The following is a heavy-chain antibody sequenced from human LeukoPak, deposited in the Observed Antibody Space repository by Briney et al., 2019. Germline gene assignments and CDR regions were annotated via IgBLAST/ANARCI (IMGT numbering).Heavy chain of an antibody. CDR1: GFTFSSYA. Sequence: PGGALRLSCSASGFTFSSYAMHWVRQAPGKGLEYVSAISINGGSTYYADSVKGRFTISRDNSKNTLYLQMSSLRAEETAVYYCVKEKSRASTYYYDSSGYTLWGQGTLVTVSS. V-gene: IGHV3-64D*09. CDR2: ISINGGST. J-gene: IGHJ4*02. D-gene: IGHD3-22*01. CDR3: VKEKSRASTYYYDSSGYTL.